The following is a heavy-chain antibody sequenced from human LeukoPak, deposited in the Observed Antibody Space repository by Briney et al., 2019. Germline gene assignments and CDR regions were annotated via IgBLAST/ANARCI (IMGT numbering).Heavy chain of an antibody. CDR1: GFTFSNYW. CDR2: INVDGSVK. V-gene: IGHV3-74*01. D-gene: IGHD4-23*01. J-gene: IGHJ4*02. CDR3: VRDLILVDTPGDDIDY. Sequence: PGGSLRLSCAASGFTFSNYWMHWVRQVPGKGLVWVSRINVDGSVKSYADSVKGRFTISRDNAKNTVSLQMNSLRAEDTAVYYCVRDLILVDTPGDDIDYWGQGALVTVSS.